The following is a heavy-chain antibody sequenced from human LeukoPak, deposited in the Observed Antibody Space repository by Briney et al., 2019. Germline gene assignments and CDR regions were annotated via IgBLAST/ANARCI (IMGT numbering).Heavy chain of an antibody. J-gene: IGHJ3*02. CDR2: IYTSGST. D-gene: IGHD3-10*02. V-gene: IGHV4-61*02. CDR3: ARVWHYYDRGDRGPHAFDI. CDR1: GGSISSGSYY. Sequence: SETLSLTCTVSGGSISSGSYYWSWIRQPAGKGLEWIGRIYTSGSTNYNPSLKSRVTISVDTSKNQFSLKLSSVTAADTAVHYCARVWHYYDRGDRGPHAFDIWGQGTMVTVSS.